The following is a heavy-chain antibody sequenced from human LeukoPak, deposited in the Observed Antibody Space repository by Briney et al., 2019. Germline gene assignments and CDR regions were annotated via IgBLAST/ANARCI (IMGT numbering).Heavy chain of an antibody. Sequence: GGSLILSCAASGFTFSSYWMSWLRQAPGKGLEWVANIKQDGSEKYYVDSGKVRFTISRDNSKNTLYLQMNSLRAEDTAVYYCAKAPRSSGWYVDYWGQGTLVTVSS. CDR2: IKQDGSEK. CDR3: AKAPRSSGWYVDY. J-gene: IGHJ4*02. CDR1: GFTFSSYW. V-gene: IGHV3-7*01. D-gene: IGHD6-19*01.